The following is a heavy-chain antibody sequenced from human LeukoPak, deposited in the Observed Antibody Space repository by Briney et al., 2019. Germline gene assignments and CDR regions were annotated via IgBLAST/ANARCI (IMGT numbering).Heavy chain of an antibody. CDR1: GYTFTSYG. V-gene: IGHV1-18*04. D-gene: IGHD6-19*01. CDR3: ARDQSLSLAYAPQSSSAPLDY. CDR2: ISAYNGNT. Sequence: GASVTVSYKASGYTFTSYGISWVRQAPGQGLEWMGWISAYNGNTNYQQKPQGRVTMTTDTSTSTAYMELRSLRSDDTAVYYCARDQSLSLAYAPQSSSAPLDYWGQGTLVTVSS. J-gene: IGHJ4*02.